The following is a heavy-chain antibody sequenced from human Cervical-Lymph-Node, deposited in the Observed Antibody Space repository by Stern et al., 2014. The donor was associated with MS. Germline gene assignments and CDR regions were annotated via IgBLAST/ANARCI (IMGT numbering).Heavy chain of an antibody. CDR3: ARGGGLVGYFDY. V-gene: IGHV1-69*06. Sequence: QLGQSGAEVKKPGSSVKVSCKASGDNFSSYAINWVRQVPGQGLEWMGVITPVFGTTNYAQKFQGRVTITADKSTNTAYMELMTLRSEDTAVYYCARGGGLVGYFDYWGQGTLVSVSS. D-gene: IGHD1-26*01. J-gene: IGHJ4*02. CDR1: GDNFSSYA. CDR2: ITPVFGTT.